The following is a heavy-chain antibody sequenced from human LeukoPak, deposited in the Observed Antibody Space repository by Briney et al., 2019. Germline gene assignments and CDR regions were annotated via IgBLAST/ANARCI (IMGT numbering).Heavy chain of an antibody. D-gene: IGHD2-2*02. CDR2: IIPIFSTT. CDR1: GGTFSSDI. J-gene: IGHJ5*02. V-gene: IGHV1-69*06. Sequence: ASVKVSCKTSGGTFSSDIISWVRQAPGQGLEWMGEIIPIFSTTNYAQKFQGRVTITADKSTSTAYMELSSLRSEDTAMYYCARNDYCSSTSCYTWTCDHWGQGTLVAVSS. CDR3: ARNDYCSSTSCYTWTCDH.